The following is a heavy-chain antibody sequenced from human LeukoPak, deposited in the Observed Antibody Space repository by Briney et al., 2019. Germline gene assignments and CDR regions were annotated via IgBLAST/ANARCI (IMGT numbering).Heavy chain of an antibody. CDR1: GFTFDDYG. Sequence: GGSLRLSCAASGFTFDDYGMSWVRQAPGKGLEWASVIYSGGSTYYADSVKGRFTISRDNSKNTLYLQMNSLRAEDTVVYYCSKAYGSGNYNDYWGQGILVTVSS. V-gene: IGHV3-53*05. J-gene: IGHJ4*02. D-gene: IGHD3-10*01. CDR3: SKAYGSGNYNDY. CDR2: IYSGGST.